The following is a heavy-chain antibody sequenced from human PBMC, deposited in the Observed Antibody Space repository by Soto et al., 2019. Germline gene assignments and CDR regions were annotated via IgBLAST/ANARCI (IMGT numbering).Heavy chain of an antibody. CDR2: IYPGDSDT. J-gene: IGHJ6*02. Sequence: PGESLKISCKGSGYSFTSYWIGWVRQMPGKGLEWMGIIYPGDSDTRYSPSFQGQVTISADKSISTAYLQWSSLKASDTAMYYCARRGYSGYGASYYYYGMDVWGQGTTVTVSS. V-gene: IGHV5-51*01. CDR3: ARRGYSGYGASYYYYGMDV. CDR1: GYSFTSYW. D-gene: IGHD5-12*01.